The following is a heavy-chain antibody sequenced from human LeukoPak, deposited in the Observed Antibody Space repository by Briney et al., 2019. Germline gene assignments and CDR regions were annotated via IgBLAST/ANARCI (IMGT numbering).Heavy chain of an antibody. CDR3: ARSVPYGTTWYGRSDC. CDR2: IRHDGSTK. CDR1: GFPFYSYW. Sequence: GGSLRLSCTASGFPFYSYWMTWVRQTPGKGLEWVANIRHDGSTKYYVDSVKGRFTISRDNAMNSLYLQMDSLRVEDTAIYYCARSVPYGTTWYGRSDCWGQGTQVTVSS. D-gene: IGHD6-13*01. J-gene: IGHJ4*02. V-gene: IGHV3-7*03.